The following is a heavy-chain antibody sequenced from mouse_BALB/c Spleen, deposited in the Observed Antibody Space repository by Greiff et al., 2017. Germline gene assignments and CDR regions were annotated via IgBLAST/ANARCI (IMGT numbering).Heavy chain of an antibody. Sequence: VQLQQSGPELVKPGASVKISCKASGYAFSSSWMNWVKQRPGQGLEWIGRIYPGDGDTNYNGKFKGKATLTADKSSSTAYMQLSSLTSVDSAVYFCARSGESLAWFAYWGQGTLVTVSA. CDR1: GYAFSSSW. CDR2: IYPGDGDT. J-gene: IGHJ3*01. D-gene: IGHD3-1*01. V-gene: IGHV1-82*01. CDR3: ARSGESLAWFAY.